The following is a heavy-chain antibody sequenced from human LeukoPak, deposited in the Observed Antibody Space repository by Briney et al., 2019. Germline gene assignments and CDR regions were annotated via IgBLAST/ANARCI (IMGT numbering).Heavy chain of an antibody. CDR3: AKVGLGYDRSGYYDN. Sequence: PGGSLRLSCAASGFTFSSYVMTWVRQAPGRGLEWVSGISGSAGNTYYADSVKGRFTISRDNSKNTLDLQMNSLRAEDTAEYYCAKVGLGYDRSGYYDNWGQGTLVTVSS. J-gene: IGHJ4*02. CDR1: GFTFSSYV. V-gene: IGHV3-23*01. D-gene: IGHD3-22*01. CDR2: ISGSAGNT.